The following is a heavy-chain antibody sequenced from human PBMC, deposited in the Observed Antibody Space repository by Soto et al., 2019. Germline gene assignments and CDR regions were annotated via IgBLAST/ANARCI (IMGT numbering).Heavy chain of an antibody. D-gene: IGHD1-1*01. J-gene: IGHJ4*02. CDR2: INAGNGDT. CDR3: ARDLGARGTYYFDY. Sequence: GASVKGSCKASGYALTSYALHWVRQAPGQRLEWMGWINAGNGDTKYSQKFQGRVTITRDTSASAAYMELSSLRSEDTAVYYCARDLGARGTYYFDYWGLGTLVTV. V-gene: IGHV1-3*01. CDR1: GYALTSYA.